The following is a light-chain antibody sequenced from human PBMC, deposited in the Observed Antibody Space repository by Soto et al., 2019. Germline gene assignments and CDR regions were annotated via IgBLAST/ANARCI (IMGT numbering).Light chain of an antibody. V-gene: IGKV1-39*01. Sequence: IQMTQSPSSLSASVGDRVTITCRASQSISSYLNWYQQKPGKAPKLLIYAASSLQSGVPSRFSGSGSGTEFTLTISSLQPDDFATYYCQHYNSYSEAFAKGTKVDIK. J-gene: IGKJ1*01. CDR3: QHYNSYSEA. CDR1: QSISSY. CDR2: AAS.